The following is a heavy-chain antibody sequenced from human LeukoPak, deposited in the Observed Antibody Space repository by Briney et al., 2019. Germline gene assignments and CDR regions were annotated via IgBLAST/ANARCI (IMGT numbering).Heavy chain of an antibody. J-gene: IGHJ4*02. Sequence: NPSETLSLTCTVSGGTIGGDYWSWIRQPPGKGLEWLGYVSYSGSTAYNPSLKSRVTISVDTSKNQFSLKLSSVTAADTAVYYCARGGDYYDSSGYPFDYWGQGTLVTVSS. CDR3: ARGGDYYDSSGYPFDY. V-gene: IGHV4-59*01. D-gene: IGHD3-22*01. CDR2: VSYSGST. CDR1: GGTIGGDY.